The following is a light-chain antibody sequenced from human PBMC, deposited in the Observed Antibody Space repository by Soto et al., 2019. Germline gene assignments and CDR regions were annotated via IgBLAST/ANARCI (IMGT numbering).Light chain of an antibody. J-gene: IGLJ1*01. CDR2: EVS. V-gene: IGLV2-14*01. CDR1: SSDVGGYNY. Sequence: QSALTQPASVSGSPGQSITISCTGTSSDVGGYNYVSWYQQHPGKAPKLMIYEVSNRPSGVSNRFSGSKSGNTASLTISGLQAEDEADYYSSSYTSSSTLPVGNGTKLTVL. CDR3: SSYTSSSTLP.